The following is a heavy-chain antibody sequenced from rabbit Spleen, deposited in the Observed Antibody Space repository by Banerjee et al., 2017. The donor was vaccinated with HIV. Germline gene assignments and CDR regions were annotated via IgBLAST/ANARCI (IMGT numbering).Heavy chain of an antibody. CDR2: IDPVFGIT. CDR3: ARHINGYDTTIYGFPYFDL. V-gene: IGHV1S7*01. Sequence: QLKESGGGLVQPGGSLKLSCKASGFTLSSYYMNWVRQAPGKGLEWIGYIDPVFGITYYANWVNGRFSISRENAQTTVTLQMTSLTAADTATYFCARHINGYDTTIYGFPYFDLWGPGTLVTVS. D-gene: IGHD6-1*01. CDR1: GFTLSSYY. J-gene: IGHJ4*01.